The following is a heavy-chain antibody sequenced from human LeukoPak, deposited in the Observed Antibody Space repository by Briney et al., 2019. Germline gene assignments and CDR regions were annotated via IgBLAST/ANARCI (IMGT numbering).Heavy chain of an antibody. Sequence: MASETLSLTCTVSGGSISSYYWSWIRQPPGKGLGWIGYIYYSGSTDYNPSLKSRVTISVDTSKNQFSLKLSSVTAADTAVYYCARHRVDYYDSSGYFSALFDYWGQGTLVTVSS. V-gene: IGHV4-59*01. CDR1: GGSISSYY. D-gene: IGHD3-22*01. CDR3: ARHRVDYYDSSGYFSALFDY. CDR2: IYYSGST. J-gene: IGHJ4*02.